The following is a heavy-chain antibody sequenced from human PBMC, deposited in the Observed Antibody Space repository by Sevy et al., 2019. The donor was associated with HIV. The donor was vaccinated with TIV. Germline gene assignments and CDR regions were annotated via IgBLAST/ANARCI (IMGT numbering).Heavy chain of an antibody. D-gene: IGHD1-26*01. J-gene: IGHJ6*02. CDR2: ISYDGSNK. V-gene: IGHV3-30*04. CDR3: ARDMASGSYYRYYYYGMDV. Sequence: GGSLRLSCAASGFTFSSYAMHWVRQAPGKGLEWVAVISYDGSNKYYADSVKGRFTISRDNSKNTLYLQMNILRAEDTAVYYCARDMASGSYYRYYYYGMDVWGQGTTVTVSS. CDR1: GFTFSSYA.